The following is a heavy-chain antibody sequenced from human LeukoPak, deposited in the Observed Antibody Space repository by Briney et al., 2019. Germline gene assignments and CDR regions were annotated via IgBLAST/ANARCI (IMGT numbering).Heavy chain of an antibody. V-gene: IGHV4-61*02. Sequence: SETLSLTCTISGDSISSGDYYWFWIRQPAGKGLEWIGRIYGSGSTKYNPSLESRVTMSIDTSKNQFSLKLSSVTAADTAVYYCARVKRGYDGAYYYYYMDVWGKGTTVTISS. J-gene: IGHJ6*03. D-gene: IGHD5-12*01. CDR2: IYGSGST. CDR1: GDSISSGDYY. CDR3: ARVKRGYDGAYYYYYMDV.